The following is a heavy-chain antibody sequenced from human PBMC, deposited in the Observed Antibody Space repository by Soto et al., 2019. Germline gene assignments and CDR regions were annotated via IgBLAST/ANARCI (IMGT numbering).Heavy chain of an antibody. V-gene: IGHV4-61*01. CDR2: IYYSGST. Sequence: SETLSLTCTVSGGSISSSSYYWGWIRQPPGKGLEWIGYIYYSGSTNYNPSLKSRVTISVDTSKNQFSLKLSSVTAADTAVYYCARDASGSFDYWGQGTLVTVSS. D-gene: IGHD1-26*01. CDR1: GGSISSSSYY. CDR3: ARDASGSFDY. J-gene: IGHJ4*02.